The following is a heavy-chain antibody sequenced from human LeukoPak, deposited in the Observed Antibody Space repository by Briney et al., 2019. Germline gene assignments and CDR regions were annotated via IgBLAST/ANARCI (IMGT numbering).Heavy chain of an antibody. Sequence: GGSLRLSCAASGFTFSGSAMHWVRQASGKGLEVVGRIRSKANSYATAYAASVKGRFTISRDDSKNTAYLQMNSLKTEDTAVYYCTRQGYGDYDGYWGQGTLVPVSS. CDR2: IRSKANSYAT. D-gene: IGHD4-17*01. J-gene: IGHJ4*02. CDR1: GFTFSGSA. CDR3: TRQGYGDYDGY. V-gene: IGHV3-73*01.